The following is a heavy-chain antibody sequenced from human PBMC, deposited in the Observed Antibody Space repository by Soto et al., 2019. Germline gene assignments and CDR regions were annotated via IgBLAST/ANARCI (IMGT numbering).Heavy chain of an antibody. J-gene: IGHJ2*01. CDR2: IGCNGGYT. Sequence: EEQLVESGGGLVQPGGSLRLSCAASGFTFSNYVMHWVRQTPGKGLEYVSVIGCNGGYTDHANSVEGRFTISRDNSKNTQFLEMGSLRAEDVAVYFCARGGYCSGGSCYSYQRPWYFELLGPGTLGTGSS. D-gene: IGHD2-15*01. V-gene: IGHV3-64*01. CDR1: GFTFSNYV. CDR3: ARGGYCSGGSCYSYQRPWYFEL.